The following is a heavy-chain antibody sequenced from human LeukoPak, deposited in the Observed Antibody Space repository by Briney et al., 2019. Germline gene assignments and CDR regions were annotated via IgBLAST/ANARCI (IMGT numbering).Heavy chain of an antibody. D-gene: IGHD3-22*01. CDR1: GFTFSKVW. Sequence: PGGSLRLSCAASGFTFSKVWMSWVGQAPGKGLEWVGRIKSKTDGGTIDYAAPVKGRFTISRDDSKDTLFLQMNSLKTEDTAVYYCTTDLSGLDDSGYYAKYFHHWGQGTLVSVSS. CDR2: IKSKTDGGTI. J-gene: IGHJ1*01. CDR3: TTDLSGLDDSGYYAKYFHH. V-gene: IGHV3-15*01.